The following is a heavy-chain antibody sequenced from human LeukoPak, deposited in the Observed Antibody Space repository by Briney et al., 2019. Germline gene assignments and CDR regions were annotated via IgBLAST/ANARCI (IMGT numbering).Heavy chain of an antibody. CDR3: ARDGLEYGGPYYYMDV. CDR2: IYYSGST. D-gene: IGHD2/OR15-2a*01. J-gene: IGHJ6*03. Sequence: SETLSLTCTVSGGSISSDTYFWSWIRQPPGKGLEWIGYIYYSGSTNYNPSLKSRVTISVDTSKNQFSLKLSSVTAADTAVYYCARDGLEYGGPYYYMDVWGKGTTVTVSS. V-gene: IGHV4-61*01. CDR1: GGSISSDTYF.